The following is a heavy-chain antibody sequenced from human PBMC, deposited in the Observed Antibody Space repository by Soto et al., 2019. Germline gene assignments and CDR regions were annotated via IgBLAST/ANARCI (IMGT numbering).Heavy chain of an antibody. Sequence: EVQLVESGGGLVQPGGSLRLSCAASGFTFSSYDMHWVRQATGKGLEWVSAIGTAGDPYYPGSVKGRFTISRENAKNSLYLQMNSLRDEDTAVYYCAREGSAIRNLEWLLYSDPLDYWGQGTLVTVSS. J-gene: IGHJ4*02. V-gene: IGHV3-13*05. CDR1: GFTFSSYD. CDR3: AREGSAIRNLEWLLYSDPLDY. D-gene: IGHD3-3*01. CDR2: IGTAGDP.